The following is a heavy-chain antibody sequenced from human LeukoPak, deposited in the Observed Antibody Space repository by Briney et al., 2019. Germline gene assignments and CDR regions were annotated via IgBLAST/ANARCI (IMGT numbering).Heavy chain of an antibody. D-gene: IGHD3-3*01. J-gene: IGHJ5*02. CDR3: ARVPHGETVFGVVLYWLDP. Sequence: SETPSLTCTVSGYSMRSGYYWGWIRQPPGKGLEWIGSTYHSGSTNYNPSLKSRVTISVDTSKNQFSLKLNSVTAADTAVYYCARVPHGETVFGVVLYWLDPWGQGTLVTVFS. CDR2: TYHSGST. CDR1: GYSMRSGYY. V-gene: IGHV4-38-2*02.